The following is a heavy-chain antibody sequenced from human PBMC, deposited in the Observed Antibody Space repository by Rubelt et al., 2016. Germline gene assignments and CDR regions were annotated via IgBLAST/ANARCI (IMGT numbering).Heavy chain of an antibody. Sequence: GGGLVQPGGSLRLSCAASEFGFSTYAMSWVRQAPGKGLEWVSGLSGSGENIYYADSVKGRFTISRDNSKSTLYLQMNSLRAEDTAVYYCAKETVKGGLRGFDCWGQGTLVTVSS. CDR2: LSGSGENI. CDR3: AKETVKGGLRGFDC. D-gene: IGHD5-12*01. J-gene: IGHJ4*02. V-gene: IGHV3-23*01. CDR1: EFGFSTYA.